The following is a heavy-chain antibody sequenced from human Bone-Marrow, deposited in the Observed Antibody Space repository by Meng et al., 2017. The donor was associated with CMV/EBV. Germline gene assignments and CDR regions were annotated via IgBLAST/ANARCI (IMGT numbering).Heavy chain of an antibody. CDR2: MNPNSGNT. CDR1: GYTFTGYY. Sequence: ASVKVSCKASGYTFTGYYMHWVRQAPGQGLEWMGWMNPNSGNTGYAQKFQGRVTMTRNTSISTAYMELSSLRSEDTAVYYCARAVTIFGVVTLQYYYYGMDVWGQGTTVTVSS. D-gene: IGHD3-3*01. J-gene: IGHJ6*02. V-gene: IGHV1-8*02. CDR3: ARAVTIFGVVTLQYYYYGMDV.